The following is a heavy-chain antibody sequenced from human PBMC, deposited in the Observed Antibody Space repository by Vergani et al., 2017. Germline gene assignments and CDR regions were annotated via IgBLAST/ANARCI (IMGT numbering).Heavy chain of an antibody. D-gene: IGHD3-10*01. Sequence: EVQLVESGGGLIQPGGSLRLSCAASGFTVSSNYMSWVRQAPGKGLEWVSVIYSGGSTYYADSVKGRFTISRDNSKNTLYLQMNSLRAEDTAVYYCAKALYGSGSYYLYYFDYWGQGTLVTVSS. CDR2: IYSGGST. CDR3: AKALYGSGSYYLYYFDY. J-gene: IGHJ4*02. CDR1: GFTVSSNY. V-gene: IGHV3-53*01.